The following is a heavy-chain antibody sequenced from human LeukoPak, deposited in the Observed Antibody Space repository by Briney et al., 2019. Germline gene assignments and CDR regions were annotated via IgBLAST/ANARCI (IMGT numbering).Heavy chain of an antibody. Sequence: KSSETLSLTCTVSGGSISSYYWSWIRQPAGKGLEWIGRIYTSGSTNYNPSLKGRVTMSVDTSKNQFSLKLSSVTAADTAVYYCASDSAYYYDSSGYYPFDYWGQGTLVTDSS. CDR2: IYTSGST. D-gene: IGHD3-22*01. V-gene: IGHV4-4*07. CDR3: ASDSAYYYDSSGYYPFDY. CDR1: GGSISSYY. J-gene: IGHJ4*02.